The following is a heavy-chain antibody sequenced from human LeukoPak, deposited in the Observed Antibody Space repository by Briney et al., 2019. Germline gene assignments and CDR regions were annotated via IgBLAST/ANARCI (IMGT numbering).Heavy chain of an antibody. CDR1: GFTFTDYS. V-gene: IGHV3-23*01. CDR3: VKDRPCDPCMPMDA. J-gene: IGHJ6*02. CDR2: LGSSGANK. Sequence: GGSLRLSCAASGFTFTDYSMSWIRQTPGKGLEWVASLGSSGANKYYADSVKGRFSISRDSSRDTVSLQMNSLRAEDTAVYYCVKDRPCDPCMPMDAWGQETTVTVSS. D-gene: IGHD2-2*01.